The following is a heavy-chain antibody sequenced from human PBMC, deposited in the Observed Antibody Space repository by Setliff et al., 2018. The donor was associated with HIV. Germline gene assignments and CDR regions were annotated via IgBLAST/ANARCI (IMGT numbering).Heavy chain of an antibody. CDR1: GFSLSNTRMG. CDR3: ARYNFRRGYWDYFDY. Sequence: SGPTLVNPTETLTLTCTVSGFSLSNTRMGVSWIRQPPGKALEWLAHIFPNDEKSYSASLKSRVTISEDTSKSQVVLTMTNMDPLDTATYFCARYNFRRGYWDYFDYWGEGTQVTVSS. V-gene: IGHV2-26*01. CDR2: IFPNDEK. D-gene: IGHD3-3*01. J-gene: IGHJ4*02.